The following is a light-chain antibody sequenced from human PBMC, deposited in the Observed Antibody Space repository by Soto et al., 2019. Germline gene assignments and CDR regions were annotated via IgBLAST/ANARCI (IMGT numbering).Light chain of an antibody. CDR1: QSVSSSY. CDR2: GSS. Sequence: EIVLTQSPGTLSLSPGERATLYCRASQSVSSSYLAWYQQKRGQAPRLLIYGSSSRASGIPDMFSGSGSGIDFTLTISRLETVDFAVYNCQQHGYSPTYTVCQGNKLEI. V-gene: IGKV3-20*01. J-gene: IGKJ2*01. CDR3: QQHGYSPTYT.